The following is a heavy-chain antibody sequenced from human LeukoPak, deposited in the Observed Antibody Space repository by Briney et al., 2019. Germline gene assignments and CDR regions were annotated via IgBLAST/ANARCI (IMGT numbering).Heavy chain of an antibody. V-gene: IGHV4-34*01. D-gene: IGHD2-2*01. CDR2: INHSGST. J-gene: IGHJ2*01. CDR3: ARASCSSTSCSRGWYFDL. CDR1: GGSFSGYY. Sequence: SETLSLTCAVYGGSFSGYYWSWIRQPPGKGLEWIGEINHSGSTNYNPSLKSRVTISVDTCKNQFSLKLSSVTAADTAVYYCARASCSSTSCSRGWYFDLWGRGTLVTVSS.